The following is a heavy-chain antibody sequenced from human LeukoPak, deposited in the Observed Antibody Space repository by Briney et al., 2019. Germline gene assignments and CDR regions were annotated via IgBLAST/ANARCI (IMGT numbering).Heavy chain of an antibody. CDR3: ARNRGSASYFYYDMDV. V-gene: IGHV3-48*03. J-gene: IGHJ6*04. CDR1: GFTFSSYE. D-gene: IGHD2-2*01. Sequence: PGGSLRLSCATSGFTFSSYEMTWVRQAPRKGLEWISYISGSGGTRYYADSVKGRFTISRDNAKNSLYLQMTSLRAEDTAVYYCARNRGSASYFYYDMDVWGKGTSVTVSS. CDR2: ISGSGGTR.